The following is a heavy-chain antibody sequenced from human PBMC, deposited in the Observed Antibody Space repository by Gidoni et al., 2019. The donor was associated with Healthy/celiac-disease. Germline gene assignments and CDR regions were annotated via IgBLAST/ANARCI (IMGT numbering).Heavy chain of an antibody. Sequence: EVQLVESGGGLVQPGWSLRLSWAASGFTFSSYSMNWVRQAPGKGLEWVSYISSSSSTIYYADSVKGRFTISRDNAKNSLYLQMNSLRAEDTAVYYCARAVVPAAKAYYYGMDVWGQGTTVTVSS. D-gene: IGHD2-2*01. CDR3: ARAVVPAAKAYYYGMDV. CDR2: ISSSSSTI. V-gene: IGHV3-48*04. J-gene: IGHJ6*02. CDR1: GFTFSSYS.